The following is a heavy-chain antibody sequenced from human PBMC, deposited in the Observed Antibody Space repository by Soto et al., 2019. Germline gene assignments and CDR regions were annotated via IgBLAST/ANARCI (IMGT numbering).Heavy chain of an antibody. Sequence: HPGGSLRLSCAASGFTFSSYWMTWVRQAPGKGLEWVANIKQDGSEKYYVDSVKGRFTISRDNAKNSLYLQMSSLRAEDTAVYYCAREGRIAVAGSKGTSWFDPWGQGTLVTVSS. V-gene: IGHV3-7*03. CDR1: GFTFSSYW. CDR2: IKQDGSEK. D-gene: IGHD6-19*01. CDR3: AREGRIAVAGSKGTSWFDP. J-gene: IGHJ5*02.